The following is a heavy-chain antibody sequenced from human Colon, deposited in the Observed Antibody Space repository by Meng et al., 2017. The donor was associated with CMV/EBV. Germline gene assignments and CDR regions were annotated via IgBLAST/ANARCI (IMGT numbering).Heavy chain of an antibody. D-gene: IGHD3-10*01. Sequence: ESLKISCTVSGGSITSYYWSWIRQPAGKGLEWIGRMYTSGSTNYIPSLKSRVTMSVDTYKNQFSLNLTSVTAADTAVYYCAREISGVEGRWFDPWGQGTLVTVSS. CDR2: MYTSGST. V-gene: IGHV4-4*07. CDR3: AREISGVEGRWFDP. J-gene: IGHJ5*02. CDR1: GGSITSYY.